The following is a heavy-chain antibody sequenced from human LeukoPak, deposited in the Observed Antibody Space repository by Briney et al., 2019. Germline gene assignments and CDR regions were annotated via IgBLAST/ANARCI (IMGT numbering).Heavy chain of an antibody. J-gene: IGHJ4*02. CDR2: ISGSGSNT. CDR1: GFAFSNYA. V-gene: IGHV3-23*01. CDR3: AKDLYYASRGADF. D-gene: IGHD3-22*01. Sequence: HPGGSLRLSCVASGFAFSNYAMSWVRQAPGKGLEWVSGISGSGSNTYYADSVKGRFTISRDNSKHTLYLQMNSLRAEDTAVYYCAKDLYYASRGADFWGQGTVDPVSS.